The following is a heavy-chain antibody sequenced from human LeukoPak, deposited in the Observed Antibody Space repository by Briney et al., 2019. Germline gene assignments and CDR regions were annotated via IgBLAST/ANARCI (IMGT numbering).Heavy chain of an antibody. D-gene: IGHD3-22*01. CDR2: IKQDGSEK. J-gene: IGHJ4*02. CDR3: ARIGYYDSGGFYHYFDY. Sequence: PGGSLRLSCAASGFTFSSYAMSWVRQAPGKGLEWVANIKQDGSEKYYVDSVKGRFTISRDDAKNSLFLQMNSLRAEDTAVYYCARIGYYDSGGFYHYFDYWGQGILVTVSS. V-gene: IGHV3-7*04. CDR1: GFTFSSYA.